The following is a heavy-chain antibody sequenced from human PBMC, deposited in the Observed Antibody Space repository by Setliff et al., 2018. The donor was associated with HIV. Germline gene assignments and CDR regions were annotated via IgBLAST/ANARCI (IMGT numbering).Heavy chain of an antibody. CDR1: GHTFTNYD. J-gene: IGHJ3*02. Sequence: ASVKVSCKPSGHTFTNYDIHWMRRATGQGLEWMGWMNPNSGVSGYALKFHDRVTMTRDTSRNSLYLEMSTLRAEDTALYYCARSRSTRDAFDTWGRGTMVTVSS. D-gene: IGHD2-2*01. CDR3: ARSRSTRDAFDT. V-gene: IGHV1-8*01. CDR2: MNPNSGVS.